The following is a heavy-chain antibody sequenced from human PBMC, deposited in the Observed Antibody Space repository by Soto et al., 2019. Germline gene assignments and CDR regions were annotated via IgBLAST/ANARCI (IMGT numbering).Heavy chain of an antibody. D-gene: IGHD3-22*01. CDR1: GFTFSSYG. J-gene: IGHJ4*02. CDR2: ISKDGGTK. Sequence: QVQLVESGGGVVQPGRSLRLSCAASGFTFSSYGMHWVRQAPGKGLVWVAVISKDGGTKYDADSVKGRFTISRDNSKNTLYLQMNSLRAEDTAVYYCAKETHSSGYGSYFDYWGQGTLVTVSS. CDR3: AKETHSSGYGSYFDY. V-gene: IGHV3-30*18.